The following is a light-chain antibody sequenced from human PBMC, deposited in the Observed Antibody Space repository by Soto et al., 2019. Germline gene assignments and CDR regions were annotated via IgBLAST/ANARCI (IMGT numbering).Light chain of an antibody. CDR1: QSVSSN. CDR3: QQYDTLPPL. Sequence: EIVMTQSPATRSVSPGERATLSCRASQSVSSNLAWYQQTPGQPPRLLIYGASTRANGIPARFSASASGTEFTLTISSPQSEDFAVSYCQQYDTLPPLFGRGTKLEIK. V-gene: IGKV3D-15*01. CDR2: GAS. J-gene: IGKJ2*01.